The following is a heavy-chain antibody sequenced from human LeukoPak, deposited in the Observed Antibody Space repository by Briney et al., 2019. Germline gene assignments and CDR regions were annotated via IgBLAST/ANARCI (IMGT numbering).Heavy chain of an antibody. D-gene: IGHD5-24*01. CDR3: ARIRDGYNDAYDI. CDR2: IIPVYGAT. V-gene: IGHV1-69*13. Sequence: ASVTVSFKASGGTFSTDAMSWVRQAPGQGLEWMGQIIPVYGATNLAQRFQGRVTITADESTSTVSMELSSLGSEDTAIYYCARIRDGYNDAYDIWGQGTVVTVPS. CDR1: GGTFSTDA. J-gene: IGHJ3*02.